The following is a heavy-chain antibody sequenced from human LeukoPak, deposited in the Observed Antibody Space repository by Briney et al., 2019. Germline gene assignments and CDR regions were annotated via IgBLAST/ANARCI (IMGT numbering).Heavy chain of an antibody. V-gene: IGHV3-48*02. CDR2: IDTSSSTM. CDR3: AREDDSWGPNNLDL. Sequence: GGSLRLSCAASAFTFSDYSMNWVRQAPGKGLEWISYIDTSSSTMYYADSVMGRLTISRDNAKESLYLQMNSLRDEDTAVYYCAREDDSWGPNNLDLWGQGTMVTVSS. J-gene: IGHJ3*01. D-gene: IGHD7-27*01. CDR1: AFTFSDYS.